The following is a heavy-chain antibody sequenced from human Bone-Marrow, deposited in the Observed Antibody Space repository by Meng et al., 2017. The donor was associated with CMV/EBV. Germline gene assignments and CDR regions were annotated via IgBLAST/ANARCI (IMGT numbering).Heavy chain of an antibody. V-gene: IGHV1-69*10. Sequence: SGASFSSYAISRARQAPRQWLEWMGEIIAIIGIANYAQKFQGGVAITADKSTSTAYMELSSLRSEDTAVYYCATPRGFLGSDNRFDHWGQGTLVTVSS. CDR1: GASFSSYA. D-gene: IGHD3-3*01. J-gene: IGHJ5*02. CDR2: IIAIIGIA. CDR3: ATPRGFLGSDNRFDH.